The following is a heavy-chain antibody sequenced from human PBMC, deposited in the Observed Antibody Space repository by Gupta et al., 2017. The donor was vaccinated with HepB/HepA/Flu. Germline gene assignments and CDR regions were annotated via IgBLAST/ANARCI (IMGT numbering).Heavy chain of an antibody. V-gene: IGHV3-23*01. CDR2: IRGRGGFT. D-gene: IGHD3-22*01. CDR3: AKENSSGWYDN. Sequence: EGQLLESGGALVQPGGSLRLSCAVSGFTFDIYDMSWVRQAPGKGLEWVSAIRGRGGFTYFADSVKGRFTISRGTSKKTLYLQINSLRAEDTAVYYCAKENSSGWYDNWGQGTLVTVSS. CDR1: GFTFDIYD. J-gene: IGHJ5*02.